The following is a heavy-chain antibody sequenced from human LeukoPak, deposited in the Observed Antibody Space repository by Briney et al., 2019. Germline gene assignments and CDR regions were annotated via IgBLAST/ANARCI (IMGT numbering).Heavy chain of an antibody. CDR2: IYYSGST. J-gene: IGHJ3*02. V-gene: IGHV4-59*01. Sequence: PSETLSLTCTVSGGSISSYYRSWIRQPPGKGLEWIGYIYYSGSTNYNPSLKSRVTISVDTSKNQFSLKLSSVTAADTAVYYCARVHYDFWSGYYPMDAFDIWGQGTMVTVSS. CDR1: GGSISSYY. CDR3: ARVHYDFWSGYYPMDAFDI. D-gene: IGHD3-3*01.